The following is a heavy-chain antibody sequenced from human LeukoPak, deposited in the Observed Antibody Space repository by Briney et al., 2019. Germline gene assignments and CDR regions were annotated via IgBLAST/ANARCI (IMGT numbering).Heavy chain of an antibody. Sequence: GGSLRLSCAASGFTFSSHWMHWVRQAPGKGLEWVSAISGSGGSTYYADSVKGRFTISRDNSKNTLYLQMNSLRAEDTAVYYCAKGEIYDFWSGYYSFDYWGQGTLVTVSS. J-gene: IGHJ4*02. CDR2: ISGSGGST. CDR3: AKGEIYDFWSGYYSFDY. V-gene: IGHV3-23*01. CDR1: GFTFSSHW. D-gene: IGHD3-3*01.